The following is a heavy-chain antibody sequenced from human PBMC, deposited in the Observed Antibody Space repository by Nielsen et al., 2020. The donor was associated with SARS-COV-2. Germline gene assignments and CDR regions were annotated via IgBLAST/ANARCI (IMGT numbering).Heavy chain of an antibody. Sequence: GESLKISCAASGFTFSSYSMNWVRQAPGKGLEWVSSISSSSSYIYYADSVKGRFTISRDNAKNSLYLQMNSLRAEDTAVYYCARDDGSYYPVYYFDYWGQGTLVTVSS. CDR3: ARDDGSYYPVYYFDY. CDR1: GFTFSSYS. CDR2: ISSSSSYI. V-gene: IGHV3-21*01. J-gene: IGHJ4*02. D-gene: IGHD1-26*01.